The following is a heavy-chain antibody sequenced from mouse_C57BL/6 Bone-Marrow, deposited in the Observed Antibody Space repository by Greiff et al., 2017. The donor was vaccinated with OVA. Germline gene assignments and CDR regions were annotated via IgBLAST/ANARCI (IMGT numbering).Heavy chain of an antibody. D-gene: IGHD4-1*01. CDR2: INPSTGGT. CDR1: GYSFTGYY. J-gene: IGHJ3*01. V-gene: IGHV1-42*01. Sequence: EVKLMESGPELVKPGASVKISCTASGYSFTGYYMNWVKQSPEKSLEWIGEINPSTGGTTYTQKFKAKATLTVDKSSSTAYMQLKSLTSEDSAVDYCDSSGTSPFANWGRGTLVTVSA. CDR3: DSSGTSPFAN.